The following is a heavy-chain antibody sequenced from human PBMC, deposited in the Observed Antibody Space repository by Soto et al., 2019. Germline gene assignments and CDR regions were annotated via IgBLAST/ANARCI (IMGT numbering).Heavy chain of an antibody. Sequence: QVQLVQSGAEVKKPGASVKVSCKASGYTFTSYGMHGVRQAPGQRLEWMGWINAGNGNTKYSQKFXGRVTITRDTSASTAYMELSRLRSEDTAVDYCARDVGATGDWGQGTLVTVSS. V-gene: IGHV1-3*01. CDR1: GYTFTSYG. CDR2: INAGNGNT. D-gene: IGHD1-26*01. J-gene: IGHJ4*02. CDR3: ARDVGATGD.